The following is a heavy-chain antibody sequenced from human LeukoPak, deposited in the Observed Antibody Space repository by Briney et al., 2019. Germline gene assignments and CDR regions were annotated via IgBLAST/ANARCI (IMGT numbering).Heavy chain of an antibody. D-gene: IGHD3-16*01. V-gene: IGHV3-23*01. CDR1: GFTFSNYA. CDR3: AGGDDRFLQDHYFYYGMDV. J-gene: IGHJ6*02. CDR2: ISGGGGDS. Sequence: GGSLRLSCAASGFTFSNYAMSWVRQAPGKGLEWVSAISGGGGDSYYVDSVKGRFTISRDKSKNTVYLQMNSLSAEDTAVYYCAGGDDRFLQDHYFYYGMDVWGQGTTVTVSS.